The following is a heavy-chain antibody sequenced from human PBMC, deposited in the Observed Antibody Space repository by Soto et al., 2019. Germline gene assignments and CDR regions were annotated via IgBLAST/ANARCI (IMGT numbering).Heavy chain of an antibody. Sequence: SETLSLTCTVSGGSITSGSYYWSWIRQHPGKGLEWIGYIYYSGSAYYNPSLKSRVTISVYTSKKQFSLKLNSVTAADTAVYYCARERTEYGSAYNWLDPWGQGILVTVSS. J-gene: IGHJ5*02. V-gene: IGHV4-31*03. D-gene: IGHD3-10*01. CDR2: IYYSGSA. CDR1: GGSITSGSYY. CDR3: ARERTEYGSAYNWLDP.